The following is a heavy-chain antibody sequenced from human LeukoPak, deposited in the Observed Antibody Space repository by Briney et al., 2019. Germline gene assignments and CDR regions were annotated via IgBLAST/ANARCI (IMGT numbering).Heavy chain of an antibody. D-gene: IGHD6-13*01. CDR2: ISGSGGST. CDR1: GFTFSSYA. V-gene: IGHV3-23*01. CDR3: ARDGYSSSWYPGIQH. J-gene: IGHJ1*01. Sequence: GGSLRLSCAASGFTFSSYAMSWVRQAPGKGLEWISAISGSGGSTYYADSVKGRFTISRDNSKNTLYLQMNSLRAEDTAVYYCARDGYSSSWYPGIQHWGQGTLVTVSS.